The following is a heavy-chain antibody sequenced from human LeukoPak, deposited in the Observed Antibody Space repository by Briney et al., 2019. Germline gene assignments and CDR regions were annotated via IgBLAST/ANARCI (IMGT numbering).Heavy chain of an antibody. Sequence: PGGSLRLSCAASGFTFSTYSMNWVRQAPGKGLEWVSSISSSSSSIYYSDSVKGRFTVSRDNSKNTLYLQMNGLRVEDTAMYYCSTDTDRSSYYYGYFDYWGQGTLVTVSS. J-gene: IGHJ4*02. D-gene: IGHD3-22*01. CDR3: STDTDRSSYYYGYFDY. CDR2: ISSSSSSI. V-gene: IGHV3-21*01. CDR1: GFTFSTYS.